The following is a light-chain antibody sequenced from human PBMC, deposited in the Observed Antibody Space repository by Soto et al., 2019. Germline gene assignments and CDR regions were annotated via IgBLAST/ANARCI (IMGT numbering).Light chain of an antibody. Sequence: DIVMTQSPATLSVSPGERHTLSCRASQSVNSNLVWYQQKPGQAPRLLIYDASTRATGIPARFSGSGSGIEFTLTISSLQSEDFAVYYCQQYHNWLTFGGGTKVEIK. V-gene: IGKV3-15*01. J-gene: IGKJ4*01. CDR2: DAS. CDR1: QSVNSN. CDR3: QQYHNWLT.